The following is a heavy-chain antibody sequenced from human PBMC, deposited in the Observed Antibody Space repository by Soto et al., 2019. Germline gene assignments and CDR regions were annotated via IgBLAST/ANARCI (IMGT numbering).Heavy chain of an antibody. CDR2: MYYRGTS. CDR1: GDSISTYY. CDR3: ARHGSNFVLMGH. J-gene: IGHJ4*02. V-gene: IGHV4-59*08. D-gene: IGHD3-10*01. Sequence: SETLSLTCTASGDSISTYYWSGIRKPPGKELEWIAYMYYRGTSNYNPSLKSRVTLSLDTSKKQFSLELSSVTAADTAVYFCARHGSNFVLMGHWAQGPLVPGFS.